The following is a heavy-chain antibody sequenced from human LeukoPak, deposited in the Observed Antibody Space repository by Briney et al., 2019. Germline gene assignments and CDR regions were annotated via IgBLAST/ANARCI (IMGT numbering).Heavy chain of an antibody. Sequence: GGSLRLSCAASGFTFSSYAMSWVRQAPGKGLEWVSAISGSGGSTYYADSVKGRFTISRDNSKNTLYLQMNSLRAEDTAVYYCARVYSSSWNEDPFDYWGQGTLVTVSS. CDR1: GFTFSSYA. CDR2: ISGSGGST. D-gene: IGHD6-13*01. J-gene: IGHJ4*02. CDR3: ARVYSSSWNEDPFDY. V-gene: IGHV3-23*01.